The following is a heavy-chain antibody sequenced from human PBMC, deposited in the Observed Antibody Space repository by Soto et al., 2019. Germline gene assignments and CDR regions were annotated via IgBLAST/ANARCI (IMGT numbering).Heavy chain of an antibody. CDR3: ASPDDYGDYRAFDI. D-gene: IGHD4-17*01. J-gene: IGHJ3*02. CDR1: GGTFSSYT. V-gene: IGHV1-69*02. CDR2: IIPILGIA. Sequence: ASVKVSCKASGGTFSSYTISWVRQAPGQGLEWMGRIIPILGIANYAQKFQGRVTITADKSTSTAYMELSSLRSEDTAVYYCASPDDYGDYRAFDIWGQGTMVNVSS.